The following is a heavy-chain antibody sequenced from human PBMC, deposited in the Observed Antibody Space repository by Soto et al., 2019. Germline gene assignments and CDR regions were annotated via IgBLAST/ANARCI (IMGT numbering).Heavy chain of an antibody. CDR3: AKDGGRYCSSTSCLDTFDM. V-gene: IGHV3-23*01. Sequence: EVQLLESGGGLVQPGGSLRLSCAASGFTFSSYAMSWVRQAPGKGLEWVSTISGSGGSTYYADSVKGRFTISRDNSNNPLYLQVNNLRAEDTAVYYCAKDGGRYCSSTSCLDTFDMWGQGTMVTVSS. CDR1: GFTFSSYA. CDR2: ISGSGGST. J-gene: IGHJ3*02. D-gene: IGHD2-2*01.